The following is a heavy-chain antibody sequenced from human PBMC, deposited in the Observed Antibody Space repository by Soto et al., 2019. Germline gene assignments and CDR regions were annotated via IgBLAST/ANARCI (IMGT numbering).Heavy chain of an antibody. CDR1: GYTFTSYG. Sequence: QVQLVQSGAEVKKPGASVKVSCKASGYTFTSYGISWVRQAPGQGLEWMGWISAYNGNTKYAQKLQGRVTMTTNTSTSTAYMELRSLRSDVTAVYYCARETYYDFWSGYYNYSYYYGMDVWGQVTTVTVSS. CDR3: ARETYYDFWSGYYNYSYYYGMDV. CDR2: ISAYNGNT. V-gene: IGHV1-18*01. J-gene: IGHJ6*02. D-gene: IGHD3-3*01.